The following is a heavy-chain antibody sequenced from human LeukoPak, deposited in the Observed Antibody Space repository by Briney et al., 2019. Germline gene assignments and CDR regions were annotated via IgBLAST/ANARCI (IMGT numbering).Heavy chain of an antibody. J-gene: IGHJ5*02. CDR2: ILPGNSEV. D-gene: IGHD3-10*01. CDR1: GYSFGTYW. Sequence: GESLKISCKDSGYSFGTYWVGWVRQMPGKGLEYMGIILPGNSEVRYSPAFQGQVTISADKSISTAYLQWTSLKASDTAMYYCARHTGRPQAGWFDPWGQGTLVTVSS. CDR3: ARHTGRPQAGWFDP. V-gene: IGHV5-51*01.